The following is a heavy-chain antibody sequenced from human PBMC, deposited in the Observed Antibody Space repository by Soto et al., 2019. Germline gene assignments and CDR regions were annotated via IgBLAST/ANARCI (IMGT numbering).Heavy chain of an antibody. V-gene: IGHV3-48*02. D-gene: IGHD3-3*01. CDR3: ARDDIRYYGRDY. CDR2: ISSRSDTI. Sequence: GGSLRLSCAASGFNFIGYSMNWVRQAPGRGLEWVSYISSRSDTIYYADSVKGRFTISRDNAKSSLFLQMSSLGHEDTAVYYCARDDIRYYGRDYWGQGTLVTVSS. J-gene: IGHJ4*02. CDR1: GFNFIGYS.